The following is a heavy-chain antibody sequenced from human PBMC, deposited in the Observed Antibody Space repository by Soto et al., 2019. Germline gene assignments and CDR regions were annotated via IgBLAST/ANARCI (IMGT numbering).Heavy chain of an antibody. V-gene: IGHV4-34*01. D-gene: IGHD3-10*01. Sequence: QVQLQQWGAGLLKPSETLSLTCAVYGGSFSGYYWSQIRQPPGKGLGWIWEINHSGSTNYNPSLKGRVTISGATCKNQFSLKLGSVTAADTAVYYCAAYYYGSGSSRYFDYWGQGTLVTVSS. CDR2: INHSGST. J-gene: IGHJ4*02. CDR3: AAYYYGSGSSRYFDY. CDR1: GGSFSGYY.